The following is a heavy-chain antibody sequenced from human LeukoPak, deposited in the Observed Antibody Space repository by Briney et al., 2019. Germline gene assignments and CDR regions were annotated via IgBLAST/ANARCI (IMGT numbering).Heavy chain of an antibody. V-gene: IGHV3-20*04. CDR1: GFTFDDYG. CDR3: ARGFRNGPFDC. J-gene: IGHJ4*02. CDR2: INRNGGST. Sequence: GGSLRLSCEASGFTFDDYGMRWGRQPPGKGLEWVSGINRNGGSTDYADSVKGRFTISRDNAKNSHFLQMNSLRVEDTALYYCARGFRNGPFDCWGQGTLVTVSS. D-gene: IGHD2-8*01.